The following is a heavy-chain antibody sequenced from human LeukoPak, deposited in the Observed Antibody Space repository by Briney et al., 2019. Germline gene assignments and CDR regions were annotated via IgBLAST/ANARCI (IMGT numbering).Heavy chain of an antibody. CDR1: GGSISSGSYY. V-gene: IGHV4-61*01. CDR2: IYYSGST. Sequence: SETLSLTCTVSGGSISSGSYYWSWIRQPPGKGLEWMGYIYYSGSTNYNPSLKSRVTISVDTSKNQFSLKLSSVTAADTAVYYCARVIEGIAAAPTATGGDDVYYFDYWGQGTLVTVSS. D-gene: IGHD6-13*01. CDR3: ARVIEGIAAAPTATGGDDVYYFDY. J-gene: IGHJ4*02.